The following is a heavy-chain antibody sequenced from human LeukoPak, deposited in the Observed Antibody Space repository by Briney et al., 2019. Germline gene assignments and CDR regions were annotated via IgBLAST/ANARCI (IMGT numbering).Heavy chain of an antibody. CDR1: GGPIITNTYY. V-gene: IGHV4-39*01. CDR3: ARRQGGSKYGYWFDP. Sequence: PSETLSLTCTVSGGPIITNTYYWGWIRQPPGNGLEWIGNMYDTGNTYYYNPSPKSRVTISIDPSRNQFSLKLRSVTAADTAVYYCARRQGGSKYGYWFDPWGQGTLVTVYS. J-gene: IGHJ5*02. CDR2: MYDTGNTY. D-gene: IGHD3-10*01.